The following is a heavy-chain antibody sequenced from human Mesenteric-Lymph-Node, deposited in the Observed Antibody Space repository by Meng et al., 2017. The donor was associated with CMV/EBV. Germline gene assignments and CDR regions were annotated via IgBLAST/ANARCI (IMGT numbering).Heavy chain of an antibody. CDR1: GGSFSGYY. CDR3: ARSRSVFYSYDPYYFDY. D-gene: IGHD5-18*01. Sequence: GSLRPSCDVYGGSFSGYYWSWIRQPPGKGLEWIGEINHSGSTNYKQSLKSRITISVNMSKNQSSLKLSSVTAADTAVYYCARSRSVFYSYDPYYFDYWGQGSLVTVSS. V-gene: IGHV4-34*01. J-gene: IGHJ4*02. CDR2: INHSGST.